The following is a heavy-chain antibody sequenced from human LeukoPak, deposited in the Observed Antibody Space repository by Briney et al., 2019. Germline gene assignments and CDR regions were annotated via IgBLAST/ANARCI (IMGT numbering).Heavy chain of an antibody. D-gene: IGHD5-18*01. J-gene: IGHJ4*02. Sequence: GGSLRLSCAASGFTFSSYSMNWVRQAPGKGPEWVSSISSSSSYIYYADSVKGRFTISRDNAKNSLYLQMNSLSAEDTAVYYCARDSYGYVGYWGQGTLVTVSS. CDR3: ARDSYGYVGY. V-gene: IGHV3-21*01. CDR2: ISSSSSYI. CDR1: GFTFSSYS.